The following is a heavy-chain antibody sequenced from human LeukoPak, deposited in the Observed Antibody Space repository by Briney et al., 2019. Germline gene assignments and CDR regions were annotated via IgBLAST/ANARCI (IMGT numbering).Heavy chain of an antibody. J-gene: IGHJ4*02. V-gene: IGHV3-53*01. D-gene: IGHD3-22*01. CDR1: GFTVSSNY. CDR3: ARALPDSSGYYYGLDY. Sequence: GGSLRLSCAASGFTVSSNYMSWVRQAPGKGLEWVSVIYSGGSTYYADSVKGRFTISRDNSKNTLYLQMNSLRAEDTAVYYCARALPDSSGYYYGLDYWGQGTLVTVFS. CDR2: IYSGGST.